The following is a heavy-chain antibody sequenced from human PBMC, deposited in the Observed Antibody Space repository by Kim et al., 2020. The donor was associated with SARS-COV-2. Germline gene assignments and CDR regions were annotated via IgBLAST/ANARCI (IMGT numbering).Heavy chain of an antibody. V-gene: IGHV1-18*01. J-gene: IGHJ4*02. D-gene: IGHD6-6*01. Sequence: YAQKLQGRVTMTTDASTSTAYMELRSLGSDDTAVYYCARDLGIAARADYWGQGTLVTVSS. CDR3: ARDLGIAARADY.